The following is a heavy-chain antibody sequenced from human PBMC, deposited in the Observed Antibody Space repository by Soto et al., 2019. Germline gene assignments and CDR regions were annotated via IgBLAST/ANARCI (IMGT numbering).Heavy chain of an antibody. CDR1: GYTFTSYY. CDR2: INPSGGST. Sequence: ASVKVSCKASGYTFTSYYMHWVRQAPGQGLEWMGIINPSGGSTSYAQKFQGRVTMARDTSTSTVYMELSSLRSEDTAVYYCARDRRRDCGGDCYLVYWGQGTLVTVSS. V-gene: IGHV1-46*01. D-gene: IGHD2-21*02. CDR3: ARDRRRDCGGDCYLVY. J-gene: IGHJ4*02.